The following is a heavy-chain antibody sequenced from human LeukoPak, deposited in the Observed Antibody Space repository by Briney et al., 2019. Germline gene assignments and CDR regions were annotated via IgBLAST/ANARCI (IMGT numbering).Heavy chain of an antibody. J-gene: IGHJ3*02. V-gene: IGHV1-69*06. CDR3: ARRWDSGSYYVNNAFDI. Sequence: ASVKVSCKASGGTFSSYAISWVRQAPGQGLEWMVGIIPIFGTANYAQKFQGRVTITADKSTSTAYMELSSLRSEDTAVYYCARRWDSGSYYVNNAFDIWGQGTMVTVSS. CDR2: IIPIFGTA. CDR1: GGTFSSYA. D-gene: IGHD1-26*01.